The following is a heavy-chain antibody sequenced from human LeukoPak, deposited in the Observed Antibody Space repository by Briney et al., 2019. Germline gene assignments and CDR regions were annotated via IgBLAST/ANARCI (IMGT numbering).Heavy chain of an antibody. J-gene: IGHJ4*02. CDR3: ASSQYYDFWSGYDYYFDY. Sequence: PSETLSLTCTVSGGSISSYYWSWIRQPAGKGLEWIGRIYTSGSTSYNPSLKSRVTMSVDTSKNQFSLKLSSVTAADTAVYYCASSQYYDFWSGYDYYFDYRGQGTLVTVSS. CDR1: GGSISSYY. CDR2: IYTSGST. V-gene: IGHV4-4*07. D-gene: IGHD3-3*01.